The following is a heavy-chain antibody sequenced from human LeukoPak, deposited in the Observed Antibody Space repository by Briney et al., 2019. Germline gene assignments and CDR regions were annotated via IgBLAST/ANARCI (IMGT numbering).Heavy chain of an antibody. CDR1: GYSISSGYY. V-gene: IGHV4-38-2*02. CDR2: IDHSGST. Sequence: SETLSLTCSVSGYSISSGYYWGWIRQPPGKGLEWIGSIDHSGSTTYNPSLKSRVTMSVDTSKNQFSLKVTSVTAADTAVYYCARDSGTTGEVKFDPWGQGTLVTVSS. J-gene: IGHJ5*02. D-gene: IGHD3-10*01. CDR3: ARDSGTTGEVKFDP.